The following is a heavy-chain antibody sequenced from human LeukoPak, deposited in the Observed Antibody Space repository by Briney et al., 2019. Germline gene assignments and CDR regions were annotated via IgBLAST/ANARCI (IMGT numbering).Heavy chain of an antibody. V-gene: IGHV1-18*01. J-gene: IGHJ5*02. CDR3: AKDWHILTGRNCFDP. Sequence: ASVKVSCKASGYTFNNYGISWVRQAPGQGLEWMGWVTSYNGDTNYAQKFRGRVTMSADTSTSTASMELRSLRFDDTAIYYCAKDWHILTGRNCFDPWGQGTLVTVSS. CDR1: GYTFNNYG. D-gene: IGHD3-9*01. CDR2: VTSYNGDT.